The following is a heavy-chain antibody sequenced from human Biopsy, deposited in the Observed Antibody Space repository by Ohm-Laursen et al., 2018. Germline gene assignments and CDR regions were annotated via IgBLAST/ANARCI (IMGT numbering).Heavy chain of an antibody. Sequence: RSLRLSCAASGFTFSIYGMHWVRQAPGKGLEWVAVIWYDGSNKYYADSVKGRFTISRDDPKNTLYLQMNSLRAEDTAVYYCARGSNDFGGLYFPRWGQGTLLTVSS. CDR1: GFTFSIYG. V-gene: IGHV3-33*01. CDR3: ARGSNDFGGLYFPR. CDR2: IWYDGSNK. J-gene: IGHJ4*02. D-gene: IGHD4-23*01.